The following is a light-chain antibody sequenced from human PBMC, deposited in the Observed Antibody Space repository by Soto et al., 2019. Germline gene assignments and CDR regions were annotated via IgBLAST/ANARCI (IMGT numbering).Light chain of an antibody. V-gene: IGKV1-39*01. CDR3: QQSYSTPQT. CDR1: QSISNS. Sequence: IQLTQSPSTLSASVGERVTIACRASQSISNSLNWYQHRPGKAPKLLIYGASSLQSGVPSRFSGSGSGTDFTLTVSSLQPDDFATYYCQQSYSTPQTFGQGTKVEVQ. J-gene: IGKJ1*01. CDR2: GAS.